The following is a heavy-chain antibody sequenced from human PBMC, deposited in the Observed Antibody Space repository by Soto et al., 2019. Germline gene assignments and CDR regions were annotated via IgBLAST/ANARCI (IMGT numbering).Heavy chain of an antibody. CDR1: GFSFTSYA. V-gene: IGHV3-23*01. CDR3: ARVGYGDLAQ. Sequence: EVNLLESGGGLLQPGGSLRLSCVASGFSFTSYAMAWVRQAPGMGREWVCTVTLSGDYTYYADPVKGRFTISRDNSKNTVYLQLSSLGADDTAVYYCARVGYGDLAQWGQGTGVTVSS. D-gene: IGHD4-17*01. CDR2: VTLSGDYT. J-gene: IGHJ4*02.